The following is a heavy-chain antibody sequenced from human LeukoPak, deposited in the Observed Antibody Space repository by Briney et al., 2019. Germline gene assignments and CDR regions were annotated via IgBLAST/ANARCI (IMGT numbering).Heavy chain of an antibody. D-gene: IGHD3-22*01. V-gene: IGHV1-69*13. CDR1: GGTLINYA. CDR2: IIPIFGTA. CDR3: AILTGYYYDSSGYYRDY. Sequence: SVKVSCKATGGTLINYAISWLRQAPGQGLEWMGGIIPIFGTANYAQRFQGRVTITADESTSTAYMELSSLRSEDTAVYYCAILTGYYYDSSGYYRDYWGQGTLVTVSS. J-gene: IGHJ4*02.